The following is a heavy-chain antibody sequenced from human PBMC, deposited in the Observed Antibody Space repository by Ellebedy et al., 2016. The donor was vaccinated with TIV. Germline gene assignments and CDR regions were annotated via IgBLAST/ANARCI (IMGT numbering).Heavy chain of an antibody. CDR2: INHSGST. CDR1: GGSFSGYY. CDR3: ARQVEMALYYFDY. Sequence: MPSETLSLACAVYGGSFSGYYWSWIRQPPGKGLEWIGEINHSGSTNYNPSLKSRVTISVDTSKNQFSLKLSSVTAADTAVYYCARQVEMALYYFDYWGQGTLVTVSS. J-gene: IGHJ4*02. D-gene: IGHD5-24*01. V-gene: IGHV4-34*01.